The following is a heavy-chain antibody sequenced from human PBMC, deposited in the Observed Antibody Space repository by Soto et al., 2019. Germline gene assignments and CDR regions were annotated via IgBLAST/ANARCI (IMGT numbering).Heavy chain of an antibody. J-gene: IGHJ6*02. CDR2: ISYDGSNK. CDR1: GFTFSSYA. CDR3: ARDYYSESRPRPSNYYYYYGMDV. V-gene: IGHV3-30-3*01. D-gene: IGHD3-10*01. Sequence: PGGSLRLSCAASGFTFSSYAMHWVRQAPGKGLEWVAVISYDGSNKYYAGSVKGRFTISRDNSKNTLYLQMNSLRAEDTAVYYCARDYYSESRPRPSNYYYYYGMDVWGQGTTVTVSS.